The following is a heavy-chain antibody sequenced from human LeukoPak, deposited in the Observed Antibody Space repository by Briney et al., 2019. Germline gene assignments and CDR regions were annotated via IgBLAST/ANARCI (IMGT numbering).Heavy chain of an antibody. V-gene: IGHV3-21*01. CDR2: ISSSSYI. D-gene: IGHD1-1*01. CDR3: ARAGYNWNDVSVLEGDY. CDR1: GFTFSSYS. Sequence: GGSLRLSCAASGFTFSSYSMNWVRQAPGKGLEWVSSISSSSYIYYADSVKGRFTISRDNAKNSLYLQMNSLRAEDTAVYYCARAGYNWNDVSVLEGDYWGQGTLVTVSS. J-gene: IGHJ4*02.